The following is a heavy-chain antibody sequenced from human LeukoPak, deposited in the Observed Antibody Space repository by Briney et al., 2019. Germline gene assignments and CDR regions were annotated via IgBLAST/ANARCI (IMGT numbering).Heavy chain of an antibody. Sequence: GGSLRLSCAVSGSTLTEHAWSWVRQAPGKGLEWVSAISNNGGYTYYADSVQGRFTISRDNSKSTLCLQMNSLRAEDTAVYYCAKQLGYCSDGSCYFPYWGQGTLVTVSS. J-gene: IGHJ4*02. CDR2: ISNNGGYT. V-gene: IGHV3-23*01. CDR1: GSTLTEHA. CDR3: AKQLGYCSDGSCYFPY. D-gene: IGHD2-15*01.